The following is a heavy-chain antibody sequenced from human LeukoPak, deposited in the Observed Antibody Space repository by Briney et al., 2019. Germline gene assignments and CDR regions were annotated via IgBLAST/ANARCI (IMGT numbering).Heavy chain of an antibody. D-gene: IGHD5-18*01. CDR2: ISGSGGST. V-gene: IGHV3-23*01. CDR3: AKEEYSYGEYYFDY. Sequence: GGSLRLSCAASGFTFSSYGMSWVRQAPGKGLEWVSAISGSGGSTYHADSVKGRFTISRDNSKNTLYLQMNSLRAEDTAVYYCAKEEYSYGEYYFDYWGQGTLVTVSS. J-gene: IGHJ4*02. CDR1: GFTFSSYG.